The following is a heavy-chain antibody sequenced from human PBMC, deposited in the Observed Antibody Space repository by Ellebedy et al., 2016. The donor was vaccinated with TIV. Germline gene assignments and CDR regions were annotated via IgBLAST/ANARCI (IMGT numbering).Heavy chain of an antibody. D-gene: IGHD3-22*01. J-gene: IGHJ6*02. V-gene: IGHV1-18*01. Sequence: ASVKVSCKASGYAFNKYGITWVRQAPGQGLEWMGWISAYNGNTNYARKLQGRVTMTTDTSTSTAYMELTSLRSDDTAVFYCARDRASMTMILVEFYYYGMDVWGQGTTVTVSS. CDR3: ARDRASMTMILVEFYYYGMDV. CDR2: ISAYNGNT. CDR1: GYAFNKYG.